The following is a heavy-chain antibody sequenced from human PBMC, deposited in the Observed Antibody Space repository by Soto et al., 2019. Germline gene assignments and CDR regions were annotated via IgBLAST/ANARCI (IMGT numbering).Heavy chain of an antibody. CDR3: AREGSSSEAGPVYYYYYGMDV. J-gene: IGHJ6*02. Sequence: EVQLVESGGGLVKPGGSLSLSCAASGFTFSSYSMNWVRQAPGKGLEWVSSISSSSSYIYYADSVKGRFTISRDNAKNSLYLQMNSLRAEDTAVYYCAREGSSSEAGPVYYYYYGMDVWGQGTTVTVSS. CDR2: ISSSSSYI. V-gene: IGHV3-21*01. D-gene: IGHD6-6*01. CDR1: GFTFSSYS.